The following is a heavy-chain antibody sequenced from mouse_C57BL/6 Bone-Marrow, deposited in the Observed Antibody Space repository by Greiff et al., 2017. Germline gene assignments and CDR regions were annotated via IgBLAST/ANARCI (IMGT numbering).Heavy chain of an antibody. CDR2: IDPENGDT. J-gene: IGHJ2*01. Sequence: VQLQQSGAELVRPGASVKLSCTASGFNIKDDYMHWVKQRPEQGLEWIGWIDPENGDTEYGSKFPGKATITADTSSNTAYLQLSSLTSKDTAIYCSTCTTVVATRGYWGQGTTLTVSS. CDR3: TCTTVVATRGY. D-gene: IGHD1-1*01. V-gene: IGHV14-4*01. CDR1: GFNIKDDY.